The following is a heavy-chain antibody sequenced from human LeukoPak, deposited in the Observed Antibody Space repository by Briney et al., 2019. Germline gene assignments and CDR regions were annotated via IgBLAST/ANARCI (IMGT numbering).Heavy chain of an antibody. CDR3: ARAPHYGSGGDSGWFDP. CDR1: GGSISSYY. Sequence: PSETLSLTCTVSGGSISSYYWSWIRQPPGKGLEWIGYIYYSGSTNYIPSLKSRVTMSVDTSKNQFSLKLSSVTAADTAVYYCARAPHYGSGGDSGWFDPWGQGTLVTVSS. J-gene: IGHJ5*02. CDR2: IYYSGST. V-gene: IGHV4-59*12. D-gene: IGHD3-10*01.